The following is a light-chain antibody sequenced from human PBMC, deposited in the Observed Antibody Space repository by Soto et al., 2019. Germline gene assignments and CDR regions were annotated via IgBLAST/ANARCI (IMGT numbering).Light chain of an antibody. J-gene: IGKJ1*01. Sequence: EIVLTQSPATLCLSPGERATLYCRASQSVSSYLAWYQQKPGQAPRLLIYDASNRDTGIPARVSGSGSGTDFTLTISSLEPEDFAVYYGQQRSNWPRTFGQGTKVDIK. V-gene: IGKV3-11*01. CDR1: QSVSSY. CDR3: QQRSNWPRT. CDR2: DAS.